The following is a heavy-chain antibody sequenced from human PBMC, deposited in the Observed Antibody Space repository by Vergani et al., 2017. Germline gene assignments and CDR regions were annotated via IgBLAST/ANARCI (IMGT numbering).Heavy chain of an antibody. Sequence: EVQLVESGGGLVKPGGSLRLSCAASGFTFSSYSMNWVRQAPGKGLEWVSSISSSSSYIYYADSVKGRFTISRDNAKNTLYLQMNSLRAEDTAVYYCAKGLRPHEGWGQGTLVTVSS. CDR3: AKGLRPHEG. CDR1: GFTFSSYS. V-gene: IGHV3-21*04. CDR2: ISSSSSYI. J-gene: IGHJ4*02.